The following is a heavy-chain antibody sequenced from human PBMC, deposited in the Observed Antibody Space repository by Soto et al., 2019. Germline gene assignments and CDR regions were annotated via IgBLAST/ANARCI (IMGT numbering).Heavy chain of an antibody. D-gene: IGHD3-10*01. J-gene: IGHJ6*02. CDR3: ARQGFGPLHGLVDV. V-gene: IGHV4-59*08. Sequence: QVQLQESGPGLVKPSETLSLSCTVSGGSINSYYWSWFRQSPGKRMEWIGYVHHSWGSSYNPSLQSRVAISLDTSKSQFSLKVTSVTATDTAVYYCARQGFGPLHGLVDVWGQGTTFTVSS. CDR2: VHHSWGS. CDR1: GGSINSYY.